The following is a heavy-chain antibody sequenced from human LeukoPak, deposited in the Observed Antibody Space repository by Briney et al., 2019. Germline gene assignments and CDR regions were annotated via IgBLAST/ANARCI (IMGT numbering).Heavy chain of an antibody. Sequence: GGSLRLSCAASGFTFSSYAMHWVRQAPGKGLEYVSAISSNGGSTYYANSVKGRFTISRDNSKNTLYLQMGSLRAEDMAVYYCAPRDEYYDFDYWGQGTLVTVSS. V-gene: IGHV3-64*01. CDR1: GFTFSSYA. CDR2: ISSNGGST. D-gene: IGHD3-3*01. CDR3: APRDEYYDFDY. J-gene: IGHJ4*02.